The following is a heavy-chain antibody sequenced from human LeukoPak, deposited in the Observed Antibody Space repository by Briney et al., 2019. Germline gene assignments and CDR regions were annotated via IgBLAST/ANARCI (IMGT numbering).Heavy chain of an antibody. J-gene: IGHJ4*02. D-gene: IGHD2-2*01. CDR3: AREVGRPSSYCSSTSCPGYFDY. V-gene: IGHV4-61*02. CDR1: GGSISSGSYY. Sequence: SETLSLTCTVSGGSISSGSYYWSWIRQPAGKGLEWIGRIYTSGSTNYNPSLKSRVTISVDTSKNQFSLKLSSVTAADTAVYYCAREVGRPSSYCSSTSCPGYFDYWGQGTLVTVSS. CDR2: IYTSGST.